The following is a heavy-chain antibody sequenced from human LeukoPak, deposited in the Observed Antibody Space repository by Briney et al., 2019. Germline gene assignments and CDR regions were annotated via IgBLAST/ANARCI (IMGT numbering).Heavy chain of an antibody. CDR2: IRYDGSNK. CDR3: AKDPWNLGYCSSTSCYVRDRNYYGMDV. D-gene: IGHD2-2*01. V-gene: IGHV3-30*02. Sequence: GGSLRLSCAASGFTFSSYGMHWVRQAPGKGLEWVAFIRYDGSNKYYADSVKGRFTIPRDNSKNTLYLQMNSLRAEDTAVYYCAKDPWNLGYCSSTSCYVRDRNYYGMDVWGQGTTVTVSS. CDR1: GFTFSSYG. J-gene: IGHJ6*02.